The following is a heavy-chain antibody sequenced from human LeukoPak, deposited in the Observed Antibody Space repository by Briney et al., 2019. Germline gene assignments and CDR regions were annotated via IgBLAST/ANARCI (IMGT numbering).Heavy chain of an antibody. Sequence: PGGSLRLSCAASGFTFNNYGMHWVRQAPGKGLEWVSSISSSSSYIYYADSVKGRFTISRDNAKNSLYLQMNSLRAEDTAVYYCARDRGWWNPKSDAFDIWGQGTMVTVSS. D-gene: IGHD2-8*02. J-gene: IGHJ3*02. CDR3: ARDRGWWNPKSDAFDI. CDR2: ISSSSSYI. CDR1: GFTFNNYG. V-gene: IGHV3-21*01.